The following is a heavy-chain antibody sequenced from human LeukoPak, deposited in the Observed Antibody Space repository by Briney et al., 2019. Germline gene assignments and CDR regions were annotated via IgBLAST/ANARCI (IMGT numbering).Heavy chain of an antibody. CDR2: INHSGST. Sequence: SETLSLTCAVYGGSFSGYYRSWIRQPPGKGLEWIGEINHSGSTNYNPSLKSRVTISVDTSKNQFSLKLGSVTAADTAVYYCESAIVVVPAATYKRYGMDVWGQGTTVTVSS. V-gene: IGHV4-34*01. J-gene: IGHJ6*02. CDR1: GGSFSGYY. CDR3: ESAIVVVPAATYKRYGMDV. D-gene: IGHD2-2*01.